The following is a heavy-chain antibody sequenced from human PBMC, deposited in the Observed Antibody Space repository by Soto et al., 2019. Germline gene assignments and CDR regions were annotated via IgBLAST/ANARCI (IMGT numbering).Heavy chain of an antibody. Sequence: EVQLLESGGGWVQPGGSLRLSCAASGFTFSNYDMSWVRQAPGKGLEWVSAISGSGGNTYYADSVKGRFTISRDNSKNTLYEQMNSQRSEDTAIYYCAKEDDLWTNGHFDIWGQETLVTVSS. V-gene: IGHV3-23*01. CDR2: ISGSGGNT. J-gene: IGHJ3*02. D-gene: IGHD3-3*01. CDR1: GFTFSNYD. CDR3: AKEDDLWTNGHFDI.